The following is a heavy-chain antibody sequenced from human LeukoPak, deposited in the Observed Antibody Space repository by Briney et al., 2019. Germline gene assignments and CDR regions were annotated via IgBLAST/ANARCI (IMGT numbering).Heavy chain of an antibody. D-gene: IGHD6-6*01. J-gene: IGHJ4*02. CDR1: GYTFTSYY. CDR3: ARDQGLGYSSSSE. V-gene: IGHV1-2*02. Sequence: ASVKVSCKASGYTFTSYYMHWVRQAPGQGLEWMGWINANSGGTNYAQKFQGRVTMTRDTSISTAYMELSRLRSDDTAVYYCARDQGLGYSSSSEWGQGTLVTVSS. CDR2: INANSGGT.